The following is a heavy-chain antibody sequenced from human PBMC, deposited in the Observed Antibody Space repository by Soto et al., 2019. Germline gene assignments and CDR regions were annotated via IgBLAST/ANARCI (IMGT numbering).Heavy chain of an antibody. CDR3: ARESYSGSGGDNFDY. D-gene: IGHD5-12*01. CDR2: IWYDGSNK. J-gene: IGHJ4*02. CDR1: GFTFSSYG. V-gene: IGHV3-33*01. Sequence: QVQLVESGGGVVQPGRSLRLSCAASGFTFSSYGMHWVRQAPGKGLEWVAVIWYDGSNKYYADSVKGRFTISRDNSKNTLYLQMNSLRAEDTAVYYCARESYSGSGGDNFDYWGQGTLVTVSS.